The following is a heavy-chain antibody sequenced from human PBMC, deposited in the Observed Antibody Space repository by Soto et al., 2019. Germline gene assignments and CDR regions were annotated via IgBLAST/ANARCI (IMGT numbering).Heavy chain of an antibody. D-gene: IGHD6-13*01. V-gene: IGHV3-9*01. CDR1: GFTFDDYA. CDR2: INWNSGSI. J-gene: IGHJ1*01. Sequence: EVRLVESGGGLVQPGRSLRLSCAASGFTFDDYAMHWVRQVPGKGREWVSGINWNSGSIGYGDSVKGRFAISRDNAKNSLHLQMNSLSAEDTAFYYCVKDESINWYSGHFRHWGQCTLVTVSS. CDR3: VKDESINWYSGHFRH.